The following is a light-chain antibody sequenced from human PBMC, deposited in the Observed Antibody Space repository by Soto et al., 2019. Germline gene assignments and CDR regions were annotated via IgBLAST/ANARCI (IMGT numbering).Light chain of an antibody. V-gene: IGKV3-15*01. Sequence: IVMTQSPATLSVSPGGRASLSCRASQSVSNNLAWYQQKPGQAPRLLIYGASTRAAGIPGRFSGRGSGTEFTLITSSLPYDDFAVYYCQQYRNAGSTFGQGTKVEI. CDR1: QSVSNN. CDR3: QQYRNAGST. J-gene: IGKJ1*01. CDR2: GAS.